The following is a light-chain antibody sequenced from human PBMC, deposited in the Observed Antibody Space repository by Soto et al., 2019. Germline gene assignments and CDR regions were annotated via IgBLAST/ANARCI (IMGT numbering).Light chain of an antibody. CDR3: SSYTSSITPDV. CDR1: SSDVGGYNY. J-gene: IGLJ1*01. Sequence: QSVLTQPASVSGSPGQSITISCTGTSSDVGGYNYVSWYQQHAGKAPKLILYEVSNRPSGVSNRFSGSKSGNTASLTISGLQAEDEADYYCSSYTSSITPDVFGTGTKVTVL. V-gene: IGLV2-14*01. CDR2: EVS.